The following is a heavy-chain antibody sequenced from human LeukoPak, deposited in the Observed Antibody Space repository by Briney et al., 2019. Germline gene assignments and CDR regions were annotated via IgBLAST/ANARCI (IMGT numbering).Heavy chain of an antibody. Sequence: GGSLRLSCAASGFTFSSYGMHWVRQAPGKGLEGVAVISYDGSNKYYADSVKGRFTISRDNSKNTLYLQMNSLRAEDTAVYYCAKGYYGFWSGYQYYFDYWGQGTLVTVSS. CDR3: AKGYYGFWSGYQYYFDY. CDR2: ISYDGSNK. CDR1: GFTFSSYG. V-gene: IGHV3-30*18. J-gene: IGHJ4*02. D-gene: IGHD3-3*01.